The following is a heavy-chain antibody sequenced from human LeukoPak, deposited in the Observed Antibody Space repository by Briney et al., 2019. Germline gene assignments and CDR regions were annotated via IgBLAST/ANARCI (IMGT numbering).Heavy chain of an antibody. J-gene: IGHJ6*03. CDR2: ISSSSSYI. CDR3: ARVARIAARPGYYYYMDV. Sequence: PGGSLRLSCAASGFTFSSYSMNWVRQAPGKGLEWVSSISSSSSYIYYADSVKGRFTISRDNAKNSLYLQMNSLRAEDTAVYYCARVARIAARPGYYYYMDVWGKGTTVTVSS. D-gene: IGHD6-6*01. V-gene: IGHV3-21*01. CDR1: GFTFSSYS.